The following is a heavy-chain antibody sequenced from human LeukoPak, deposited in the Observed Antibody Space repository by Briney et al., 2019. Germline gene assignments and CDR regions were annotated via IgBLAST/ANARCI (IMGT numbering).Heavy chain of an antibody. D-gene: IGHD3-9*01. V-gene: IGHV1-18*01. J-gene: IGHJ4*02. CDR3: AREGLRYFDWAQFDY. Sequence: ASVKVSCKASVYTFTSYGISWVRQAPGQGLEWMGWISAYNGNTNYAQKLQGRVTMTTDTSTSTAYMELRSLRSDDTAVYYCAREGLRYFDWAQFDYWGQGTLVTVSS. CDR1: VYTFTSYG. CDR2: ISAYNGNT.